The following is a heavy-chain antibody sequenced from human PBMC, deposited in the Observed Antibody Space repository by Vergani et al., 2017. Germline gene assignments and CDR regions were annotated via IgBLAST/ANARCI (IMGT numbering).Heavy chain of an antibody. CDR2: INHSGST. J-gene: IGHJ5*02. V-gene: IGHV4-34*01. Sequence: QVQLQQWGAGLLKPSETLSLTCAVYGGSFSGYYWSWIRQPPGEGLEWIGEINHSGSTNYNPSLKSRVTIAVDTSKNQFSLKLSSVTAADTAVYYCARFDYWRSTSCYTWLGWFDPWGEGTLVTVSS. D-gene: IGHD2-2*02. CDR3: ARFDYWRSTSCYTWLGWFDP. CDR1: GGSFSGYY.